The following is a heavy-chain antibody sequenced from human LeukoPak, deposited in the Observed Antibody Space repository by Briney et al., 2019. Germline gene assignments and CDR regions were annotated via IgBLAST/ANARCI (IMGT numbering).Heavy chain of an antibody. V-gene: IGHV3-30-3*01. Sequence: GGSLRLSCAASGFTFNSYAMHWVRQAPGKGLEWVAVISYDGSNKYYADSVKGRFTISRDNSKNTLYLQMNSLRGEDTAVYYCAKDPSFVCTASYPPGIWGQGTMVTVSS. CDR2: ISYDGSNK. CDR1: GFTFNSYA. CDR3: AKDPSFVCTASYPPGI. D-gene: IGHD2-2*01. J-gene: IGHJ3*02.